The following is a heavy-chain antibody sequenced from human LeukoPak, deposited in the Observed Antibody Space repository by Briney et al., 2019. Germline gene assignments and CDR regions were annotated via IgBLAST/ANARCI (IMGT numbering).Heavy chain of an antibody. CDR2: VNSDGSDT. Sequence: GGSLRLSCAASGFTVSSNYMSWVRQAPGKGLEWVSRVNSDGSDTRYADSVKGRFTISRDNAKNTLYLQMNSLRAEDTAVYYCISSNPSFDYWGQGTLVTVSS. J-gene: IGHJ4*02. CDR3: ISSNPSFDY. CDR1: GFTVSSNY. V-gene: IGHV3-74*01.